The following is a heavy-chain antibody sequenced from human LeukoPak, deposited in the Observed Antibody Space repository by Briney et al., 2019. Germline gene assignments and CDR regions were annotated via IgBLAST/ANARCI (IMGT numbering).Heavy chain of an antibody. Sequence: GGSLRLSCAASGFSFSSYAMSWVRQAPGKGLEWVSAISGSGGSTYYADSVKGRFTISRDNSKNTLYLQMNSLRAEDTAVYYCAKDLGVGAITNYYYYMDVWGKGTTVTVSS. V-gene: IGHV3-23*01. CDR3: AKDLGVGAITNYYYYMDV. J-gene: IGHJ6*03. CDR1: GFSFSSYA. CDR2: ISGSGGST. D-gene: IGHD1-26*01.